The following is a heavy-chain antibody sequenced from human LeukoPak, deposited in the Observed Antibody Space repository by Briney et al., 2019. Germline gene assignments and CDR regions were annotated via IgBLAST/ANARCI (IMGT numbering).Heavy chain of an antibody. V-gene: IGHV3-33*01. CDR1: GFTFSSYG. D-gene: IGHD6-13*01. J-gene: IGHJ4*02. Sequence: GGSLRPSCAASGFTFSSYGMHWVRQAPGKGLEWVAVIWYDGSNKYYADSVKGRFTISRDNSKNTLYLQMNSLRAEDTAVYYCARDQGSSWAVNIALEIAYWGQGTLVTVSS. CDR2: IWYDGSNK. CDR3: ARDQGSSWAVNIALEIAY.